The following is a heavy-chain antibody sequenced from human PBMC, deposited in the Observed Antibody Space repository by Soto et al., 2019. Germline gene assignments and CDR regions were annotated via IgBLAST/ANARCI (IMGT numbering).Heavy chain of an antibody. V-gene: IGHV2-5*02. CDR2: IYWDDDK. Sequence: QITLKESGPTLVKPTQTLTLTCTFSGFLLTTSGVAVGWIRQPPGKALEWLAVIYWDDDKRYRPSLNSRLTITKDTSKNQVVLTMTNVDPVDTATYYCAHGGAGHSYCNDITCYYGRWFDPWGQGTLVTVSS. D-gene: IGHD2-21*01. J-gene: IGHJ5*02. CDR3: AHGGAGHSYCNDITCYYGRWFDP. CDR1: GFLLTTSGVA.